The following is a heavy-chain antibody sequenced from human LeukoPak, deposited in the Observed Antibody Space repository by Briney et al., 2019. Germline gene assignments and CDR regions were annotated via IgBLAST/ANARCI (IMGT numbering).Heavy chain of an antibody. CDR1: GYTFASYG. D-gene: IGHD3-3*01. CDR3: ARQTPPPDDDYGDH. Sequence: ASVKVSCKASGYTFASYGINWVRQAPGQGLEWVGWISVYNGDTNYAQKLQGRVTMTTDTSTSTAYMELRSLRSDDTAVYYCARQTPPPDDDYGDHWGQGTLVTVSS. V-gene: IGHV1-18*01. J-gene: IGHJ4*02. CDR2: ISVYNGDT.